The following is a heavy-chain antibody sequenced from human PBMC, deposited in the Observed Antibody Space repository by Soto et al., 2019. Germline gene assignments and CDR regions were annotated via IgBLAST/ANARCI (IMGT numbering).Heavy chain of an antibody. J-gene: IGHJ4*02. D-gene: IGHD1-26*01. V-gene: IGHV1-69*06. CDR3: ARAIKRWEVHYYFDY. Sequence: QVVLLQSGAEVKGPGSSVRVSCKVSGSTFNNFAFSWVRQAPGHGPEWMGGIVVISNTADYSRRFQDRVTITADTSTSTLYMELGGLTFEDTAVYYRARAIKRWEVHYYFDYWGQGTLVTVSS. CDR2: IVVISNTA. CDR1: GSTFNNFA.